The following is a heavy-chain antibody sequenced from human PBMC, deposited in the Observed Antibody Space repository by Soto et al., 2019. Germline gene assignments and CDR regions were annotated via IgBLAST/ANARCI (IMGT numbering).Heavy chain of an antibody. CDR1: GYTFTAYA. Sequence: ASVKVSCKASGYTFTAYAISWVRQAPGQGLEWMGWISAYNGDTNYAQMLQGRVTMTTDTSTSTAYMELRSLRSDDTAVYYCARDSTVTTLDYWGQGTLVTVDS. J-gene: IGHJ4*02. CDR3: ARDSTVTTLDY. V-gene: IGHV1-18*01. D-gene: IGHD4-17*01. CDR2: ISAYNGDT.